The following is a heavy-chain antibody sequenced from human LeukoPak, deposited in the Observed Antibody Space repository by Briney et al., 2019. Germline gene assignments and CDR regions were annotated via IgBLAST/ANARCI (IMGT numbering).Heavy chain of an antibody. CDR3: TIDKRFYFDY. J-gene: IGHJ4*02. CDR2: FKSKTDGGTT. Sequence: GGSLRLSCAASGFTFSSYWMHWVRQAPGKGLEWVGRFKSKTDGGTTDFAAPVKSRFTISRDDAINSLYLQMSSLETEDTAVYYCTIDKRFYFDYWGQGALVTVSS. V-gene: IGHV3-15*01. CDR1: GFTFSSYW.